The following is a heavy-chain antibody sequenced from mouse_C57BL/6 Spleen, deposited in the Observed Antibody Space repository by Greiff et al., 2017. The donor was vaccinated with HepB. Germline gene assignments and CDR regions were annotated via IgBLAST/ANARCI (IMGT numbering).Heavy chain of an antibody. J-gene: IGHJ2*01. CDR1: GYAFSSSW. Sequence: VQLQQSGPELVKPGASVKISCKASGYAFSSSWMNWVKQRPGKGLGWIGRIYPGDGDTNYNGKFKGKATLTADKSSSTAYMQLSSLTSEDSAVYFCARGGSTMVLDYWGQGTTLTVSS. CDR2: IYPGDGDT. V-gene: IGHV1-82*01. CDR3: ARGGSTMVLDY. D-gene: IGHD2-1*01.